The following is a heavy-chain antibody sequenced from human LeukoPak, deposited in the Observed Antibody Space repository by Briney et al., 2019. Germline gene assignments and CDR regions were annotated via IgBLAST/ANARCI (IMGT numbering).Heavy chain of an antibody. J-gene: IGHJ4*02. CDR2: ISLTGET. CDR1: GGSIRSTNW. V-gene: IGHV4-4*02. D-gene: IGHD2-8*01. Sequence: SETLSLTCGVSGGSIRSTNWWSWVRQPPGQGLEWIGEISLTGETNYNPSLNGRVTMSLDGSRNQLSLTLTSVTAADTAIYYCSRENGAFSPFGFWGQGTLVTVPS. CDR3: SRENGAFSPFGF.